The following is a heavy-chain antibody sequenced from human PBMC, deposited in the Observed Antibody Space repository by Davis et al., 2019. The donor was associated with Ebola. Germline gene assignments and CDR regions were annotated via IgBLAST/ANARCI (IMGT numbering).Heavy chain of an antibody. CDR1: GGSISSYY. V-gene: IGHV4-59*01. CDR2: IYYSGST. D-gene: IGHD5-18*01. CDR3: ARRDTALDPDAFDI. J-gene: IGHJ3*02. Sequence: MPSETLSLTCTVSGGSISSYYWSWIRQPPGKGLEWIGYIYYSGSTNYNPSLKSRVTISVDTSKNQFSVKLNSVTAADTAVYYCARRDTALDPDAFDIWGQGTLVTVSS.